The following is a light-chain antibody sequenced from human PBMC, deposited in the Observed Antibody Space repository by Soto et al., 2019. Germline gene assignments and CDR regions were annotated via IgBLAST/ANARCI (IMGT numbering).Light chain of an antibody. CDR1: QSISTY. V-gene: IGKV1-39*01. J-gene: IGKJ1*01. Sequence: DIQMTQSPSSLSASAGDRVSITCRASQSISTYLNWYQQSPGKAPKLLIYGASSLQSGVPSRFSGSGSGTDFTLTISSLQPEDFATYYCQQGYSSLGTFGRGTKVDIK. CDR3: QQGYSSLGT. CDR2: GAS.